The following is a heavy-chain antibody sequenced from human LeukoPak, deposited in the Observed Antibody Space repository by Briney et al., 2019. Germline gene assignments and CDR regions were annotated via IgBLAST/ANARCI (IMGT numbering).Heavy chain of an antibody. CDR1: GESTTYFY. CDR3: ARHKGGYTVYYFDY. CDR2: IYSSGST. Sequence: PSESLSLTPTLSGESTTYFYWSWIRQPAGQGLRWIGRIYSSGSTNYNPSLKSPVTMSLDTSKKQFSLKLTSVTAADTAVYYCARHKGGYTVYYFDYWGQGTLVTVSS. J-gene: IGHJ4*02. V-gene: IGHV4-4*07. D-gene: IGHD5-12*01.